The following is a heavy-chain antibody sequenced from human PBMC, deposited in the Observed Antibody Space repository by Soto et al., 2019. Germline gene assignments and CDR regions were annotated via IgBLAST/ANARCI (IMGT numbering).Heavy chain of an antibody. CDR3: ARVSGIYYYGMDV. CDR1: GGSFSGYY. J-gene: IGHJ6*02. Sequence: PSDTLSLTCAVYGGSFSGYYWSWIRQPPGKGLEWIGEINHSGSTNYNPSLKSRVTISVDTSKNQVSLKLSSVTAADTAVYYCARVSGIYYYGMDVWGQGTTVTVSS. D-gene: IGHD3-10*01. CDR2: INHSGST. V-gene: IGHV4-34*01.